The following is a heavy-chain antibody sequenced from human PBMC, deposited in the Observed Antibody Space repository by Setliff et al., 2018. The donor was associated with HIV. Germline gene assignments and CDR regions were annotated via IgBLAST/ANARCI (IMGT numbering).Heavy chain of an antibody. Sequence: NPSETLSLTCTVSGGAMSGFYWSWIRRPPGKGLGYIGDIFHSGSTNYDYSLRSRVTISIDTSRNIFSLRLTSMTAADTAIYYCARRKSFALSPFDSWGQGALVTVSS. CDR3: ARRKSFALSPFDS. CDR1: GGAMSGFY. V-gene: IGHV4-59*08. J-gene: IGHJ4*02. CDR2: IFHSGST. D-gene: IGHD3-16*01.